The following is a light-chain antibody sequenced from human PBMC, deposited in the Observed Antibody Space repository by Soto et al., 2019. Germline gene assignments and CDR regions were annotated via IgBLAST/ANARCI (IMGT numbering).Light chain of an antibody. V-gene: IGLV1-44*01. Sequence: QSVLAQPPSASGTPGQRVTIACSGSSSNIGRNAVNWYQQLPGTAPKLLIYTNDRRPSGVPDRISGSKSGTSASLAISGLQSEDEADYYCGAWDDTPNGPLFGGGTKVTVL. CDR2: TND. J-gene: IGLJ3*02. CDR1: SSNIGRNA. CDR3: GAWDDTPNGPL.